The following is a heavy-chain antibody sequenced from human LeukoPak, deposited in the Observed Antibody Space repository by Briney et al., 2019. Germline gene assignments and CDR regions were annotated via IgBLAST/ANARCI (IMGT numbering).Heavy chain of an antibody. J-gene: IGHJ4*02. CDR1: GYTFTSYG. Sequence: ASVKVSCKASGYTFTSYGISWVRQAPGQGLEWMGWVTTHNGNTNYAQKLQGRVTMTTDTSTSTAYMELRSLRSDDTAVYYCAREELRLGELSFDYWGQGTLVTVSS. D-gene: IGHD3-16*02. V-gene: IGHV1-18*01. CDR2: VTTHNGNT. CDR3: AREELRLGELSFDY.